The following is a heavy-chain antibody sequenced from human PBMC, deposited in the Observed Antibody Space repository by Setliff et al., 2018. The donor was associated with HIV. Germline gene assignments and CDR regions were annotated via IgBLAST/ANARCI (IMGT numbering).Heavy chain of an antibody. CDR1: GFTFSNAW. V-gene: IGHV3-15*01. CDR3: TAGGSSGPKH. J-gene: IGHJ1*01. CDR2: IKSKTDGGTT. Sequence: GGSMRLSCAASGFTFSNAWMSWVRQAPGKGLEWVGRIKSKTDGGTTDYAAPVKGRFTISRDYSKNTLYLQMNSLKSEDTAVYYCTAGGSSGPKHWGQGTLVTVSS. D-gene: IGHD6-19*01.